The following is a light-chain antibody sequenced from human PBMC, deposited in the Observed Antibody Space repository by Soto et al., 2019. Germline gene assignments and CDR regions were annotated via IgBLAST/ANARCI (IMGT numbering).Light chain of an antibody. CDR3: GAPDV. Sequence: QSVLTPPPSASGTPGQRVTISFSGSSSNIGSNYVYWYHQLPGTAPKLLIYRNNQRPSGVPDRFSGSKSGTSASLAISGLRSEDEADYYCGAPDVFGTGTKVTVL. CDR1: SSNIGSNY. CDR2: RNN. J-gene: IGLJ1*01. V-gene: IGLV1-47*01.